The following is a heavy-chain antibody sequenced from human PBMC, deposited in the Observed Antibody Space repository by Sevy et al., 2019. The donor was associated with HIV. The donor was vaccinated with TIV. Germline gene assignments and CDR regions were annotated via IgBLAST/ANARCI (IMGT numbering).Heavy chain of an antibody. CDR3: ARDTYYDFWSGLDY. V-gene: IGHV3-7*01. D-gene: IGHD3-3*01. Sequence: GSLRLSCAASGFTFSSYWMSWVRQAPGKGLEWVANIKQDGSEKYYVDSVKGRFTISRDKAKNSLYLQMNSLRAEDTAVYYCARDTYYDFWSGLDYWGQGTLVTVSS. CDR2: IKQDGSEK. CDR1: GFTFSSYW. J-gene: IGHJ4*02.